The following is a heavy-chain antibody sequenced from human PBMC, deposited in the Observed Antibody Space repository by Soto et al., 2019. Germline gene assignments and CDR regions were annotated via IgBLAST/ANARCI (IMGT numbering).Heavy chain of an antibody. CDR1: GFTLSTSW. CDR3: ARDLVLGSGSCDY. J-gene: IGHJ4*02. Sequence: PGGSLRLSCAASGFTLSTSWMHWVRQAPGKGLVWVSRIKSDGSETNYADSVKGRFTVSRDNAKNMLYLQMNSLRAEDTAVYYCARDLVLGSGSCDYWGQGTLVTVSS. CDR2: IKSDGSET. V-gene: IGHV3-74*01. D-gene: IGHD3-10*01.